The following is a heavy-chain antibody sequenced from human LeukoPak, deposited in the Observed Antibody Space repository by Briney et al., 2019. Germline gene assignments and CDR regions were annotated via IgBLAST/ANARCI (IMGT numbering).Heavy chain of an antibody. CDR3: ASDQWLEGGHVCAFDI. CDR2: IYYSGST. J-gene: IGHJ3*02. CDR1: GGSISSYY. Sequence: PSETLSLTCTVSGGSISSYYWSWIRQPPGKGLEWHGYIYYSGSTNYNPSLKSRVTISVDTSKNQFSLKLSSVTAADTAVYHCASDQWLEGGHVCAFDIWGQGTMVTVSS. D-gene: IGHD6-19*01. V-gene: IGHV4-59*01.